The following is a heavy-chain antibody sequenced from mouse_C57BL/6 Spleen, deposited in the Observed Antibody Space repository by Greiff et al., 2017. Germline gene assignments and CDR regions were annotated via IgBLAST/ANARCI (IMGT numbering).Heavy chain of an antibody. CDR2: INPNYGTT. J-gene: IGHJ1*03. D-gene: IGHD4-1*01. CDR1: GYSFTDYN. CDR3: ARESLANWDPYWYFDV. V-gene: IGHV1-39*01. Sequence: EVQLQQSGPELVKPGASVKISCKASGYSFTDYNMNWVKQSNGKSLEWIGVINPNYGTTSYNQQFKGKATLTVDQSSSTAYMQLNSLTSEDSAVYYCARESLANWDPYWYFDVWGTGTTVTVSS.